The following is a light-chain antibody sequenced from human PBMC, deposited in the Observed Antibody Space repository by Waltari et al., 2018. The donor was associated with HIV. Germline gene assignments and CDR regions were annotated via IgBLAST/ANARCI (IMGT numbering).Light chain of an antibody. CDR1: SLRSYY. J-gene: IGLJ1*01. Sequence: SSELTQDPAVSVALGQTVRITCQGDSLRSYYASWYQQKPGQAPVLVVFGKNNRPSGIPDRFPGSSSGNTASLTITGAQAEDEADYYCNSRDSSGNHRLFGTGTKVTVL. CDR3: NSRDSSGNHRL. CDR2: GKN. V-gene: IGLV3-19*01.